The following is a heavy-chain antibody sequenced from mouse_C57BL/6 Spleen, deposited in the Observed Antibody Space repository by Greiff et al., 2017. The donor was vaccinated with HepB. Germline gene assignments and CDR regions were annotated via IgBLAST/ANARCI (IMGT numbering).Heavy chain of an antibody. Sequence: EVKLVESEGGLVQPGSSMKLSCTASGFTFSDYYMAWVRQVPEKGLEWVANINYDGSSTYYLDSLKSRCIISRDNAKNILYLQMSSLKSEDTATYYCAIGVYGHYFDYWGQGTTLTVSS. D-gene: IGHD2-10*02. CDR2: INYDGSST. V-gene: IGHV5-16*01. CDR1: GFTFSDYY. J-gene: IGHJ2*01. CDR3: AIGVYGHYFDY.